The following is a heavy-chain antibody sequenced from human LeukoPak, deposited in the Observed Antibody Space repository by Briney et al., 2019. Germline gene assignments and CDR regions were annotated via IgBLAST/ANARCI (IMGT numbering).Heavy chain of an antibody. D-gene: IGHD2-2*02. V-gene: IGHV1-2*02. J-gene: IGHJ5*02. CDR3: PREPIVLVPAAIFNWFDP. CDR2: INPDSGGT. CDR1: GYTFTGYY. Sequence: GASVKVSCKASGYTFTGYYIHWVRQAPGQGPEWMGWINPDSGGTNYAQKFQGRVTMSRDTSISTAYMEVSRLRSDDTAVYYCPREPIVLVPAAIFNWFDPWGQGTLVTVSS.